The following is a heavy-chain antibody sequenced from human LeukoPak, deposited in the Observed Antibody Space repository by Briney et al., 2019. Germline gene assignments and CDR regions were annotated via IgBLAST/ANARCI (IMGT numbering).Heavy chain of an antibody. CDR3: ARDHSITYYYDSSGDNSAFDI. V-gene: IGHV3-21*01. D-gene: IGHD3-22*01. CDR2: ISSSSSYI. CDR1: GFTFSSYA. J-gene: IGHJ3*02. Sequence: GGSLRLSCAASGFTFSSYAMSWVRQAPGKGLEWVSSISSSSSYIYYADSVKGRFTISRDNAKNSLYLQMNSLRAEDTAVYYCARDHSITYYYDSSGDNSAFDIWGQGTMVTVSS.